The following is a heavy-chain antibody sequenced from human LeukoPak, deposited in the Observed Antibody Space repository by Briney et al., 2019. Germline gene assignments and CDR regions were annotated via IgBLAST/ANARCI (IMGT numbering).Heavy chain of an antibody. V-gene: IGHV1-8*01. CDR1: GYTFTSYD. D-gene: IGHD5-18*01. CDR3: ARAIQRKRGYSYGYGY. J-gene: IGHJ4*02. CDR2: MNPNSGNT. Sequence: VASVKVSCKASGYTFTSYDINWVRQATGQGLEWMGWMNPNSGNTGYAQKFQGRVTMTRNTSISTAYMELSSLRSEDTAVYYCARAIQRKRGYSYGYGYWGQGTLVTVSS.